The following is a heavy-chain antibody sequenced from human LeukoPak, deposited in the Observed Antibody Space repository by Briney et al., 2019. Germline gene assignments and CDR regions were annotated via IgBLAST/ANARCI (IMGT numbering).Heavy chain of an antibody. Sequence: SQTLSLTCAISGXSVSSNSSAWNWVRQSPSRGLEWLVRTYYRSKWYNEYADSVKSRITIKPDTSKNQFSPHLNSVTPEDTAVYYCARGITGRNDYWGQGTLVTVSS. CDR2: TYYRSKWYN. J-gene: IGHJ4*02. D-gene: IGHD1-26*01. CDR3: ARGITGRNDY. CDR1: GXSVSSNSSA. V-gene: IGHV6-1*01.